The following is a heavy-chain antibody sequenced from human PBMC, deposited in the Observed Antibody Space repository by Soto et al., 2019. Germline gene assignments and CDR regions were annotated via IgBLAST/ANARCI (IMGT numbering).Heavy chain of an antibody. CDR3: AATRTFYCSSTSCPRYYYYGMDV. CDR2: ISGSGGST. V-gene: IGHV3-23*01. CDR1: GFTFSSYA. J-gene: IGHJ6*02. Sequence: VGSLRLSCAASGFTFSSYAMSWVRQAPGKGLEWVSAISGSGGSTYYADSVKGRFTISRDNSKNTLYLQMNSLRAEDTAVYYCAATRTFYCSSTSCPRYYYYGMDVWGQGTTVTVSS. D-gene: IGHD2-2*01.